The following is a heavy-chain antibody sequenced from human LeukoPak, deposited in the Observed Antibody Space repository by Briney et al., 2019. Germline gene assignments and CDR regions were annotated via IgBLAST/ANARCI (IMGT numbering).Heavy chain of an antibody. CDR2: ISGDGGDT. V-gene: IGHV3-43*02. CDR1: GFTFDDYG. J-gene: IGHJ6*02. Sequence: PGGSLRLSCAASGFTFDDYGMYWGRRAPGKGLEWVSLISGDGGDTYYADSVKGRFTISRDNSKNSLYLQMNSLRTEDTALYYCAKDIYPYYYYGMDVWGQGTTVTVSS. CDR3: AKDIYPYYYYGMDV.